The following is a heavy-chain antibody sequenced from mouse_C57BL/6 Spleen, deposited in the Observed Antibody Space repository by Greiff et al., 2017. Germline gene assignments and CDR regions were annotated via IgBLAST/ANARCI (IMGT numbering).Heavy chain of an antibody. J-gene: IGHJ1*03. V-gene: IGHV6-3*01. CDR3: PIYYDDDVWYFDV. CDR1: GFTFSNYW. CDR2: IRLKSDNYAT. Sequence: EVKLMESGGGLVQPGGSMKLSCVASGFTFSNYWMNWVRQSPEKGLEWVAQIRLKSDNYATHYAESVKGRFTISRDDSKSSVYLQMNNLRAEDTGIYYCPIYYDDDVWYFDVWGTGTTVTVSS. D-gene: IGHD2-4*01.